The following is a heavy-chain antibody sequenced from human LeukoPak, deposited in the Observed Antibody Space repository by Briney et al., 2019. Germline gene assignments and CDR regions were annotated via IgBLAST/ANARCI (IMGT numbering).Heavy chain of an antibody. D-gene: IGHD6-13*01. CDR1: GGSISSSSYY. J-gene: IGHJ4*02. CDR2: IYYSGST. Sequence: SETLSLACTVSGGSISSSSYYWGWIRQPPGKGLEWIGSIYYSGSTYYNPSLKSRVTISVDTSKNQFSLKLSSVTAADTAVYYCARRSSWYSLYYFDYWGQGTLVTVSS. V-gene: IGHV4-39*07. CDR3: ARRSSWYSLYYFDY.